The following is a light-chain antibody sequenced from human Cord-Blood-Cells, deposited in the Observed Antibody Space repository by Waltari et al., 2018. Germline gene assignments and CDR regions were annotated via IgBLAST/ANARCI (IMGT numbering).Light chain of an antibody. CDR3: SSYTSSSTRV. J-gene: IGLJ3*02. CDR2: EVS. CDR1: SSDVGGYNY. V-gene: IGLV2-14*01. Sequence: QSALTQPASVSGSPGQSIPISCTGTSSDVGGYNYVSWYHQHPGKAPKLLIYEVSRRPSGRSNRFAGAKSGNTASLTISGLRAEDEADYYCSSYTSSSTRVFGGGTKLTVL.